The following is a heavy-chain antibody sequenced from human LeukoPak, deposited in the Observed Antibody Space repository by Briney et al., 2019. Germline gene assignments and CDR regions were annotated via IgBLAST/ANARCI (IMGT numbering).Heavy chain of an antibody. CDR3: AKARGYSYGYFNYFDY. J-gene: IGHJ4*02. D-gene: IGHD5-18*01. V-gene: IGHV1-2*06. CDR1: GYTFTNYG. CDR2: INPNTGVT. Sequence: ASVKVSCKASGYTFTNYGISWVRQAPGQGLEWMGRINPNTGVTDYAQKFQGRVTVTRDTSIGTVSMDLRLRSDDTAVYYCAKARGYSYGYFNYFDYWGQGTLVTVSS.